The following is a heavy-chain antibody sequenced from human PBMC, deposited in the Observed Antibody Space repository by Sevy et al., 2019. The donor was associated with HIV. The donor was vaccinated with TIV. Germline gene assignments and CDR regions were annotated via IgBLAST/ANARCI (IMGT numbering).Heavy chain of an antibody. CDR2: INEDGTKD. D-gene: IGHD5-12*01. CDR1: GINFSGYW. J-gene: IGHJ4*02. CDR3: ARVCGGYDF. V-gene: IGHV3-7*01. Sequence: GGSLRLSCAASGINFSGYWMSWVRQVPGKGLEWVANINEDGTKDYYVGSVKGRFTISRDNAKNSLYLQMNSVRVEDTAVYCCARVCGGYDFWGQGTLVTVS.